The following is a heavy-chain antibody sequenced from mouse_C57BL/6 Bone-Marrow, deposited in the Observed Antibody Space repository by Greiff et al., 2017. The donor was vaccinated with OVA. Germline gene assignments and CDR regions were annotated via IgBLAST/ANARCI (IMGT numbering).Heavy chain of an antibody. CDR2: LNPNYGTT. CDR1: GYSFTDYN. D-gene: IGHD1-1*01. J-gene: IGHJ1*03. CDR3: AFYYGSSYRYFDV. Sequence: LQESGPELVKPGASVKISCKASGYSFTDYNMNWVKQSNGKSLEWIGVLNPNYGTTSYNQKFKGKATLTVDQSSSTAYMQLNSLTSEDSAVYYCAFYYGSSYRYFDVWGTGTTVTVSS. V-gene: IGHV1-39*01.